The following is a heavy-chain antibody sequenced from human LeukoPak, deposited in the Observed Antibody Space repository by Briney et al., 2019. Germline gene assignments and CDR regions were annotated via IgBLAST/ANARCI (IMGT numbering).Heavy chain of an antibody. Sequence: GGSLRLSCAASGFTFSNAWMSWVRQAPGKGLEWVGRIKSKTDGGTTDYAAPVKGRFTISRDDSKNTLYLQMNSLKTEDTAVYYCTTLHTPGGSYLDGGGYWGQGTLVTVSS. CDR1: GFTFSNAW. V-gene: IGHV3-15*01. J-gene: IGHJ4*02. D-gene: IGHD1-26*01. CDR2: IKSKTDGGTT. CDR3: TTLHTPGGSYLDGGGY.